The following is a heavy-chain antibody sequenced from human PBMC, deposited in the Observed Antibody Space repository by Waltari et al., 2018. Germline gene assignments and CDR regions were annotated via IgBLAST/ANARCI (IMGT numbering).Heavy chain of an antibody. CDR2: SNPSSGGT. Sequence: QVQLVQSGAEVKEPGASVKVSCKASGYTFTGYYMHWVRQAPGQGLEWMGRSNPSSGGTNYAQKFQCRVTMTRDTSISTAYMALSRLRSDDTAVYYCARVLSMVSNDYWGQGTMVTVSS. V-gene: IGHV1-2*06. CDR3: ARVLSMVSNDY. J-gene: IGHJ3*01. CDR1: GYTFTGYY. D-gene: IGHD2-8*01.